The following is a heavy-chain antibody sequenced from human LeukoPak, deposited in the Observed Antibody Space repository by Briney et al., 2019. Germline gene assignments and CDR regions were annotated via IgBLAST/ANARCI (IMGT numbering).Heavy chain of an antibody. V-gene: IGHV3-21*01. J-gene: IGHJ6*03. Sequence: GGSLRLSCAASGFTFSSYSMNWVRQAPGKGLKWVSSISSSSSYIYYADSVKGRFTISRDNAKNSLYLQMNSLRAEDTAVYYCARGPYDSSSWYGYYYYYMDVWGKGTTVTVSS. D-gene: IGHD6-13*01. CDR2: ISSSSSYI. CDR3: ARGPYDSSSWYGYYYYYMDV. CDR1: GFTFSSYS.